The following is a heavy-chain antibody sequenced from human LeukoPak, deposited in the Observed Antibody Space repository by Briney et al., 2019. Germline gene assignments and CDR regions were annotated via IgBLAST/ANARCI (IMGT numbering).Heavy chain of an antibody. J-gene: IGHJ5*02. CDR3: ARDKIPSAGTPRGFDP. D-gene: IGHD6-13*01. CDR2: IGPSGTAI. CDR1: GFTFSSYE. V-gene: IGHV3-48*03. Sequence: GGSLRLSCAASGFTFSSYEMNWVRQAPGRGLEWVSYIGPSGTAIYYADSVKGRFTISRDNARNSLFLQMNSLRAEDTAVYYCARDKIPSAGTPRGFDPWGQGTLVTVSS.